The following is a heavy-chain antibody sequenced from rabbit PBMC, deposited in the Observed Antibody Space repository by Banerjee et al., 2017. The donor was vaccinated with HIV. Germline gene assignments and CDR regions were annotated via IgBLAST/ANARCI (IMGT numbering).Heavy chain of an antibody. CDR3: AGPYPSDASSYYPGLDL. Sequence: QEQLEESGGGLVQPGASLTLTCKASGIDFSNYNFMCWVRQAPGQGLEWIGCIYAGSGNAYYASWAKGRFTISKPSSTTVTLQMTSLTVADTATYFCAGPYPSDASSYYPGLDLWGPGTLVTVS. J-gene: IGHJ3*01. CDR1: GIDFSNYNF. D-gene: IGHD8-1*01. CDR2: IYAGSGNA. V-gene: IGHV1S45*01.